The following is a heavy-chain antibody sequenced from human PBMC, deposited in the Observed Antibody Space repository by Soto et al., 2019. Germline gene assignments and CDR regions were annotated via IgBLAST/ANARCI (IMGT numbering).Heavy chain of an antibody. CDR1: GFTFSNYA. Sequence: QVQLVESGGSVVQPGRSLRLSCAASGFTFSNYAMHWVRQAPGKGLEWVAVISYDGSNKNYADSVKGRFTISRDNAKNTLNLQMNSLRAEDTALYYCARPRGYSYGTPAGLDVWGQGTTVTVSS. CDR2: ISYDGSNK. D-gene: IGHD5-18*01. J-gene: IGHJ6*02. V-gene: IGHV3-30-3*01. CDR3: ARPRGYSYGTPAGLDV.